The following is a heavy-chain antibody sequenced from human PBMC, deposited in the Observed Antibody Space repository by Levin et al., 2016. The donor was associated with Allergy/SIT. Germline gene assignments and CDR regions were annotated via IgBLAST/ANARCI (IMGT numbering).Heavy chain of an antibody. Sequence: SLKISCAASGFTFDDYAMHWVRQAPGKGLEWVSGISWNSGSIGYADSVKGRFTISRDNAKNSLYLQMNSLRAEDTALYYCAKDSGVVVAATQGFDYWGQGTLVTVSS. V-gene: IGHV3-9*01. CDR1: GFTFDDYA. D-gene: IGHD2-15*01. CDR2: ISWNSGSI. CDR3: AKDSGVVVAATQGFDY. J-gene: IGHJ4*02.